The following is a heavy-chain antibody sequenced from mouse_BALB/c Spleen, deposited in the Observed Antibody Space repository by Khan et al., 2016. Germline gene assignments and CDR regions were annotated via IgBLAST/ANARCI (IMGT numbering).Heavy chain of an antibody. V-gene: IGHV2-9*02. CDR2: ICAGGSS. CDR1: GFSLTSYS. Sequence: QVQLKESGPGLVAPSQSLSITCTVSGFSLTSYSVHWVRQPPGKGLEWLGVICAGGSSKYNSALMSRMSISKDNAKSQVFLKMNSLQTDDTDMYYCARLEDIWGQGTTLTVSS. J-gene: IGHJ2*01. D-gene: IGHD1-3*01. CDR3: ARLEDI.